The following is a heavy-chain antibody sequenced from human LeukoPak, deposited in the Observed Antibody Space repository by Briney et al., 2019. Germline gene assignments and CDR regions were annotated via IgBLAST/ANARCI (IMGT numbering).Heavy chain of an antibody. CDR3: ARPRCSSTSCYQYYFDY. Sequence: SETLSLTCTVSGGSISSYYWSWIRQPPGKGLEWIGYIYYSGSTNYNPSLKSRVTISVDTSKNQFSLKLSSVTAADTAVYYCARPRCSSTSCYQYYFDYWGQGTLVTVSS. V-gene: IGHV4-59*12. CDR1: GGSISSYY. D-gene: IGHD2-2*01. CDR2: IYYSGST. J-gene: IGHJ4*02.